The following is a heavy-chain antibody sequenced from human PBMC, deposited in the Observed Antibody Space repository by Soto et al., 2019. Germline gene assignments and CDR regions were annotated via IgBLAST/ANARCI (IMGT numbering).Heavy chain of an antibody. CDR3: ARQPGIVRPWDCFDY. CDR2: IYPGDSDT. CDR1: GYGFTSYW. Sequence: PGESLKISCKGSGYGFTSYWIGWVRQMPGKGLEWLGIIYPGDSDTRYNPSFQGQVTISADKSISTTYLQWSSLKASDTAVYYCARQPGIVRPWDCFDYWGQGTQVTVSS. D-gene: IGHD1-26*01. J-gene: IGHJ4*02. V-gene: IGHV5-51*01.